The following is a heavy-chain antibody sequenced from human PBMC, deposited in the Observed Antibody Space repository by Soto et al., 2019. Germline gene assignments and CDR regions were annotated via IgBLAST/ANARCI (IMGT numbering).Heavy chain of an antibody. CDR2: ISAYNGNT. V-gene: IGHV1-18*01. Sequence: ASVKVSFKASGYTFTSYGISWVRQAPGQGLEWMGWISAYNGNTNYAQKLQGRVTMTTDTSTSTAYMELRSLRSDDTAVYYCARSHYDFWSGYLYYYYYGMDVWGQGTTVTVSS. CDR3: ARSHYDFWSGYLYYYYYGMDV. CDR1: GYTFTSYG. D-gene: IGHD3-3*01. J-gene: IGHJ6*02.